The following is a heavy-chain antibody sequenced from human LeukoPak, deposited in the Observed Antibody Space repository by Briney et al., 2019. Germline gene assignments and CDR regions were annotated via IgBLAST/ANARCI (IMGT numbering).Heavy chain of an antibody. CDR1: GGTFSSYT. D-gene: IGHD4-17*01. CDR2: IIPILGIA. V-gene: IGHV1-69*02. Sequence: GSSVKVSCKASGGTFSSYTISWVRQAPGQGLEWMGRIIPILGIANYAQKFQGRVTITADKSTSTAYMELSSLRSEDTAVYYCAGATGLDGDYGYYFDYWGQGTLVTVSS. J-gene: IGHJ4*02. CDR3: AGATGLDGDYGYYFDY.